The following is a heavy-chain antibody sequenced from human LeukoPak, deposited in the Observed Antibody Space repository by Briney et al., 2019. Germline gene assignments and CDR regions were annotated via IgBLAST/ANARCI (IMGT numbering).Heavy chain of an antibody. V-gene: IGHV4-34*01. CDR1: GGSFSGYY. CDR3: ARHSSGSYYPHFDY. J-gene: IGHJ4*02. CDR2: INHSGST. D-gene: IGHD1-26*01. Sequence: SETLSLTCAVYGGSFSGYYWSWIRQPPGKGLEWIGEINHSGSTNYNPSLKSRVTISVDTSKNQFSLKLSSVTAADTAVYYCARHSSGSYYPHFDYWGQGTLVTVSS.